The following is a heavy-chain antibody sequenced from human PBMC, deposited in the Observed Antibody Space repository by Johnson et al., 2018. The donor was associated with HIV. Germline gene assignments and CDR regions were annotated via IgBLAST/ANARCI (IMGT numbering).Heavy chain of an antibody. V-gene: IGHV3-20*04. CDR1: GFTFDDYA. J-gene: IGHJ3*02. D-gene: IGHD5-24*01. Sequence: VQLVESGGVVVQPGGSLRLSCAASGFTFDDYAMHWVRQAPGKGMEWVSGINWNGGSTGYADSVKGRFTISRDNAKNSLTLQMNSVRAEDTALYFCARVLNARPQWALDIWGQGTMVTVSS. CDR2: INWNGGST. CDR3: ARVLNARPQWALDI.